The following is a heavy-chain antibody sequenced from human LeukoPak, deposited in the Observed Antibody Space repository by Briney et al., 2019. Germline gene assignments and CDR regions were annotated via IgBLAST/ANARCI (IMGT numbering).Heavy chain of an antibody. J-gene: IGHJ4*02. Sequence: GGSLRLSCAASGFTFSSYAMSWVRQAPGKRLEWVSAISGSGGSTYYADSVKGRFTISRDNSKNTLYLQMNSLRAEDTAVHYCAKDMETTVTTTLDYWGQGTLVTVSS. D-gene: IGHD4-17*01. CDR1: GFTFSSYA. V-gene: IGHV3-23*01. CDR3: AKDMETTVTTTLDY. CDR2: ISGSGGST.